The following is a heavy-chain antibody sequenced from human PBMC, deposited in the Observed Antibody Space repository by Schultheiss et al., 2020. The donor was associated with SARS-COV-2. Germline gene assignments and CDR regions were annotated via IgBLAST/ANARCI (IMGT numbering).Heavy chain of an antibody. Sequence: GSLRLSCTVSGGSISSYYWSWIRQPPGKGLEWIGYIYYSGATNYNPSLKSRVTISVDTSKNQFSLKLSSVTAADTAVYYCARSNYCTWCGFDYWGQGALVTVSS. J-gene: IGHJ4*02. CDR3: ARSNYCTWCGFDY. CDR2: IYYSGAT. V-gene: IGHV4-59*01. CDR1: GGSISSYY. D-gene: IGHD1-7*01.